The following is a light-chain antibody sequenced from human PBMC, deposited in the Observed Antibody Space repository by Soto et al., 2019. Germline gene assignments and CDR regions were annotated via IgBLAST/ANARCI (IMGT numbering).Light chain of an antibody. CDR1: ESVSSGY. Sequence: EIVMTQSPVTLSLSPGERATLSCRAGESVSSGYLAWYQQKPGQAPRLLMYGVSTRDTGIPDRFSGSGAGTDSTLTISRLEPEDFAVYYCQQYDSSPKTFGQGTKVDIK. CDR3: QQYDSSPKT. J-gene: IGKJ1*01. CDR2: GVS. V-gene: IGKV3-20*01.